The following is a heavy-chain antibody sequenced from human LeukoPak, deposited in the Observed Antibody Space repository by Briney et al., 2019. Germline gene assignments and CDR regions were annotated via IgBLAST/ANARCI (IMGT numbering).Heavy chain of an antibody. D-gene: IGHD3-10*01. CDR2: IYTSGTT. Sequence: PSETLSLTCTVSGDSISSYYWSWIRQPAGKGLEWIGRIYTSGTTSYNPSLKSRVTMSVDTSKNQFSLKLNSVTATDTAVYYCARGSHYGSGRPFDYWGQGTLVAVSS. CDR3: ARGSHYGSGRPFDY. CDR1: GDSISSYY. J-gene: IGHJ4*02. V-gene: IGHV4-4*07.